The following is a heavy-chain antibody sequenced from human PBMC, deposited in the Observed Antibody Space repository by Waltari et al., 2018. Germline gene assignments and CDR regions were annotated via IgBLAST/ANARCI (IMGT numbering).Heavy chain of an antibody. CDR1: GGSVSSGSYY. V-gene: IGHV4-61*01. CDR2: IYYSGST. CDR3: ARSVVVILNGMDV. J-gene: IGHJ6*02. D-gene: IGHD3-22*01. Sequence: QVQLQESGPGLVKPSETLSLTCTVSGGSVSSGSYYWSWIRQPPGKGLEWIGYIYYSGSTNDNPSLKSRVTISVDTSKNQFSLKLSSVTAADTAVYYCARSVVVILNGMDVWGQGTTVTVSS.